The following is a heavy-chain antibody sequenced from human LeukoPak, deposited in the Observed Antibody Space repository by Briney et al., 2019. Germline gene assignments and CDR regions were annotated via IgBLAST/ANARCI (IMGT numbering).Heavy chain of an antibody. Sequence: SETLSLTCTASGGSISSGDYPWSWIRQPPGKGLEWIGYIFHTGHTSYNPSLKSRVTISVDMSKNQLSLRLTSVTAADTAVYYCARGFYGAGSHFDYWGQGTLVTVSS. CDR1: GGSISSGDYP. D-gene: IGHD3-10*01. V-gene: IGHV4-30-2*01. CDR2: IFHTGHT. CDR3: ARGFYGAGSHFDY. J-gene: IGHJ4*02.